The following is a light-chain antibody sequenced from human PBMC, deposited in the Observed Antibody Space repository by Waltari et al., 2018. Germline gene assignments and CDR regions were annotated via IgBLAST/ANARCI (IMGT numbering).Light chain of an antibody. J-gene: IGLJ1*01. CDR2: GYE. Sequence: QSVLTQSPSASGTPGQRVTISCSGSISNIGSNPVGWYQHLPGTAPKLVFYGYEHRPSGVPARFCGSQSGTSASLAISGLQAEDEADYYCAVWDDSLKGCVFGTGTKVTVL. V-gene: IGLV1-44*01. CDR3: AVWDDSLKGCV. CDR1: ISNIGSNP.